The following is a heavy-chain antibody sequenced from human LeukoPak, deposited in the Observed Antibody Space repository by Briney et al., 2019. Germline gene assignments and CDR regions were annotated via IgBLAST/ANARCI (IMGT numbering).Heavy chain of an antibody. CDR3: AKDSAIFGVVYGGTFDY. D-gene: IGHD3-3*01. CDR1: GFAFSSYG. Sequence: GRSLRLSCAASGFAFSSYGMHWVRQAPGKGLEWVAVISYDGSNEYYADSVKGRFTISRDNSKNTLYLQMYSLRAEDTAVYYCAKDSAIFGVVYGGTFDYWGQGTLVTVSS. CDR2: ISYDGSNE. J-gene: IGHJ4*02. V-gene: IGHV3-30*18.